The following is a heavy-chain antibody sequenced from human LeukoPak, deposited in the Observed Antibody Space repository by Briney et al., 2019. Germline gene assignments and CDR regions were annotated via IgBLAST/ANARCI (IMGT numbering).Heavy chain of an antibody. CDR3: AKDADGYSGYDYYFDY. CDR2: ISWDGGST. Sequence: GGSLRLSCAASGFTFDDYTMHWVRQAPGKGLEWVSLISWDGGSTYYADSVKGRFTISRDNSKNSLYLQMNSLRTEDTALYYCAKDADGYSGYDYYFDYWGQGTLVTVSS. J-gene: IGHJ4*02. V-gene: IGHV3-43*01. D-gene: IGHD5-12*01. CDR1: GFTFDDYT.